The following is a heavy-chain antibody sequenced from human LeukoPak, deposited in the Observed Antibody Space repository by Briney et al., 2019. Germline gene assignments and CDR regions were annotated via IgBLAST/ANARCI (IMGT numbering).Heavy chain of an antibody. Sequence: ASVKVSCKASGYTFTGYYMHWVRQAPGQGLEWMGWINPNSGGTNYAQKFQGRVTMTRDTSISTAYMELSRLRSDDTAVYYCARDFTIFGGEYCFDYWGQGTLVTVSS. CDR2: INPNSGGT. V-gene: IGHV1-2*02. CDR1: GYTFTGYY. J-gene: IGHJ4*02. D-gene: IGHD3-3*01. CDR3: ARDFTIFGGEYCFDY.